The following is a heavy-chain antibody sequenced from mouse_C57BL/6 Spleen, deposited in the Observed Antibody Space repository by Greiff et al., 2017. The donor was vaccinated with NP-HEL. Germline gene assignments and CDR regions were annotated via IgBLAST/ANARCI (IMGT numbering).Heavy chain of an antibody. V-gene: IGHV1-15*01. CDR1: GYTFTDYE. Sequence: VQLQQSGAELVRPGASVTLSCKASGYTFTDYEMHWVKQTPVHGLEWIGAIDPETGGTAYNQKFKGKAILTADKSSSTAYMELRSLTSEDSAVYYWTRSGGTTVVANWAYYFDYWGQGTTLTVSS. J-gene: IGHJ2*01. CDR3: TRSGGTTVVANWAYYFDY. CDR2: IDPETGGT. D-gene: IGHD1-1*01.